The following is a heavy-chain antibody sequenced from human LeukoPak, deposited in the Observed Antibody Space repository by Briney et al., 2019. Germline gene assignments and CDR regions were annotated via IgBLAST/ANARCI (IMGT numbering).Heavy chain of an antibody. J-gene: IGHJ4*02. Sequence: GRSLRLSCAPSGFTFSSYGMHWVRQAPGKGLEWVALISYDGNNKYYADSVKGRFTTSRDNSKNTLYLQMNSLGAEDTAVYYCANQLSSGYLSAYWGQGTLVTVSS. CDR3: ANQLSSGYLSAY. V-gene: IGHV3-30*18. CDR1: GFTFSSYG. CDR2: ISYDGNNK. D-gene: IGHD3-22*01.